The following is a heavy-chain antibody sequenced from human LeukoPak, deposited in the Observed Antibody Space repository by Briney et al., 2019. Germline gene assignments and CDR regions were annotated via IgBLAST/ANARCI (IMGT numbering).Heavy chain of an antibody. D-gene: IGHD3-9*01. V-gene: IGHV3-11*06. J-gene: IGHJ4*02. CDR1: GFTFSDYY. CDR3: ARDRYILTGYYYFDY. Sequence: PGGSLRLSCAASGFTFSDYYMSWIRQAPGKGLEGVSYISSSSSYINYADSVKGRFTISRDNAKNSLYLQMNSLRAEDTAVYYCARDRYILTGYYYFDYWGQGTLVTVSS. CDR2: ISSSSSYI.